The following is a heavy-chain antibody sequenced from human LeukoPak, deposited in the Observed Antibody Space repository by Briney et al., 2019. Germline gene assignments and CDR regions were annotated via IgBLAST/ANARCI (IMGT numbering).Heavy chain of an antibody. V-gene: IGHV3-66*01. CDR3: ARSNWYFDL. J-gene: IGHJ2*01. CDR2: LYSGGNT. Sequence: GGSLRLSCAVSGLTVSTNYMSWVRQAPGRGLEWVSVLYSGGNTYYADSVKGRFTISRGSSKNTLYLQMNSLRVEDTAVYYCARSNWYFDLWGRGALVTVSS. CDR1: GLTVSTNY.